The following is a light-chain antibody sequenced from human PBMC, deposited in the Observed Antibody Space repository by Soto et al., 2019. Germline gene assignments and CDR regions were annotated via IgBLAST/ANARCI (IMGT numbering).Light chain of an antibody. V-gene: IGLV2-14*01. J-gene: IGLJ1*01. CDR1: SRDVGGYNY. Sequence: QPLLAQPASVSGSPGQAITLSCTGTSRDVGGYNYVSWYQQHPGKAPKLMIYEVSNRPSGVSNRFSGPKSGNTAYLTISRLQAEDEADYYCSSYTSSSTYVFGTGTKVTVL. CDR3: SSYTSSSTYV. CDR2: EVS.